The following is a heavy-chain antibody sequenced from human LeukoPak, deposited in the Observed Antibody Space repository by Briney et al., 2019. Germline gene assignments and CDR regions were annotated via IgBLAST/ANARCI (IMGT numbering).Heavy chain of an antibody. CDR2: ITGNSNYI. CDR1: GFTFSIYS. CDR3: ARDRVSGSGSIDY. Sequence: GSLRLSCAASGFTFSIYSINWVRQAPGKGLEWVSFITGNSNYIYYADSVKGRFTFSRDNAKNSLYLQMNSLRVEDTAVYYCARDRVSGSGSIDYWGQGTLVTVSS. V-gene: IGHV3-21*01. D-gene: IGHD3-10*01. J-gene: IGHJ4*02.